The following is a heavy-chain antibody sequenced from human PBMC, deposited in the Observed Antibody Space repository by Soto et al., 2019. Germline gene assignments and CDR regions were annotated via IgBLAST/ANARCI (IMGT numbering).Heavy chain of an antibody. CDR1: GGSVSSGNYY. V-gene: IGHV4-61*03. CDR3: ARVERGTATTVVDAFDI. J-gene: IGHJ3*02. D-gene: IGHD1-1*01. Sequence: SETLSLTCAVYGGSVSSGNYYWSWIRQPPGKGLEWIGEMSHRGGTHFNPSLKSRVTISVDTSKNHFSLKMSSVTAADTALYYCARVERGTATTVVDAFDIWGPGTMVTVSS. CDR2: MSHRGGT.